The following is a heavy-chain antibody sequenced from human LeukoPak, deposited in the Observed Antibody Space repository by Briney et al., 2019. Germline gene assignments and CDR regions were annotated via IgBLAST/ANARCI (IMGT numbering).Heavy chain of an antibody. V-gene: IGHV4-39*01. D-gene: IGHD2-15*01. CDR2: IYYSGST. Sequence: SETLSLTCTVSGGSISSSSYYWGWIRQPPGKGLEWIGSIYYSGSTYYNPSLKSRVTISVDTSKNQFSLKLSSVTAADTAVYYCASRVCSGGSCYSEYFQHWGQGTLVTVSS. J-gene: IGHJ1*01. CDR3: ASRVCSGGSCYSEYFQH. CDR1: GGSISSSSYY.